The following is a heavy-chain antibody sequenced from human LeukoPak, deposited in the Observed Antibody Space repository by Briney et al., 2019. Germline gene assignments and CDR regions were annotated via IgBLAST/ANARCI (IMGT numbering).Heavy chain of an antibody. D-gene: IGHD4-11*01. V-gene: IGHV3-23*01. J-gene: IGHJ4*02. CDR2: ISGSGGST. Sequence: PGGSLRLSCAASGFTFSSYAMSWVRQAPGKGLEWVSAISGSGGSTYYADSVKGRFTISRDNSKSTLYLQMSSLRAEDTALYYCAKSSEYNNYGIDYWGQGTLVTVSS. CDR1: GFTFSSYA. CDR3: AKSSEYNNYGIDY.